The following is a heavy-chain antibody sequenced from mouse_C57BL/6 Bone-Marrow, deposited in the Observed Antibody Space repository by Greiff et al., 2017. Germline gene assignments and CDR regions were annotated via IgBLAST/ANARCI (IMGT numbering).Heavy chain of an antibody. CDR1: GYTFTDYY. CDR3: AGYFFAY. D-gene: IGHD1-2*01. CDR2: INPNNGGT. J-gene: IGHJ3*01. V-gene: IGHV1-26*01. Sequence: EVQLQQSGPELVKPGASVKISCKASGYTFTDYYMNWVKQSHGKSLEWIGDINPNNGGTSYNQKFKGKATLTVDKSSSTAYMELRSLTSEDSAVYYCAGYFFAYWGQGTLVTVSA.